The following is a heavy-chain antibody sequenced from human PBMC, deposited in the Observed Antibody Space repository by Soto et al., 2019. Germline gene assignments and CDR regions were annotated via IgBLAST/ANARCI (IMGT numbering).Heavy chain of an antibody. CDR1: GDSISSSTYY. CDR3: ARYSSSQGMDS. J-gene: IGHJ5*01. D-gene: IGHD6-6*01. V-gene: IGHV4-30-4*01. CDR2: IYFSGNV. Sequence: SETLSLTCSVSGDSISSSTYYWGWIRQPPGKGLEWIGYIYFSGNVYYNPSLKSRVTISVDTSKNQFSLTLSSVTAADTAVYYCARYSSSQGMDSWGQGTLLTVSS.